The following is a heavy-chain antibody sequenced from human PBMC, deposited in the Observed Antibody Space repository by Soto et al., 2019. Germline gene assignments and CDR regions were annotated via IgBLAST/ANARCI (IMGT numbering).Heavy chain of an antibody. CDR3: ARARQPLENAAFDV. CDR1: GYTFNKHW. V-gene: IGHV5-51*01. J-gene: IGHJ3*01. CDR2: VYPSDSDT. Sequence: PGESLKISCETSGYTFNKHWIGWVRHLPGRGLEWVGIVYPSDSDTIYSPSFQGQVTVSADKSISTAYLQWSSLRASDSGMYYCARARQPLENAAFDVWGHGTMVTVSS.